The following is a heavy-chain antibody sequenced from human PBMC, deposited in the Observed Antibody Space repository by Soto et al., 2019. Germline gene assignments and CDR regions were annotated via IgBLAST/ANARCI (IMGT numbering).Heavy chain of an antibody. J-gene: IGHJ5*02. V-gene: IGHV3-74*01. D-gene: IGHD2-2*01. CDR3: ARGACNGTSRYVFDP. CDR2: INSDGSSA. CDR1: AXTSKRQG. Sequence: SRRLSCLACAXTSKRQGIHWVRQSPGKRLVWVSQINSDGSSANYADALKARSTFSSDNAKKRMYLQMNSLRAEDTAVSYCARGACNGTSRYVFDPWGPGQMVTVSS.